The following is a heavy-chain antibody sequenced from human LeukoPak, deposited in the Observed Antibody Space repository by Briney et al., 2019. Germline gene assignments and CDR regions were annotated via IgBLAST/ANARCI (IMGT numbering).Heavy chain of an antibody. D-gene: IGHD5-18*01. V-gene: IGHV1-18*01. CDR2: ISAYDGNT. Sequence: ASVKVSCKASGYTFTSYGIRWVRQAPGQGLEWLGWISAYDGNTNYAQKLQGRVTMTTDTSTSTAYMELRSLRSDDTAVYYCARGGYSYGYKEAFDIWGQGTMVTVSS. CDR1: GYTFTSYG. CDR3: ARGGYSYGYKEAFDI. J-gene: IGHJ3*02.